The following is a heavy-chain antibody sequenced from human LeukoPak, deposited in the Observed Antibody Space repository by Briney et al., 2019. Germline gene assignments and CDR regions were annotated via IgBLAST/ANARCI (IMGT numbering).Heavy chain of an antibody. CDR3: ARVGIAAAGTSGLEAYYYYGMDV. D-gene: IGHD6-13*01. J-gene: IGHJ6*02. V-gene: IGHV3-7*01. Sequence: QTGGSLRLSCAASGFTFSSYWMSWVRQAPGKGLEWVANIKQDGSEKYYVDSVKGRFTISRDNAKNSLYLQMNSLRAEGTAVYYCARVGIAAAGTSGLEAYYYYGMDVWGQGTTVTVSS. CDR2: IKQDGSEK. CDR1: GFTFSSYW.